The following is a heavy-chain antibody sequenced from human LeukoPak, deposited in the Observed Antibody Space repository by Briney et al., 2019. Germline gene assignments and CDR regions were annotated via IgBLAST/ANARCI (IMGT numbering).Heavy chain of an antibody. CDR2: INPNSGGT. CDR3: ARVVAGNWFDP. D-gene: IGHD6-19*01. CDR1: GYTFTGYY. J-gene: IGHJ5*02. Sequence: GASVKVSCKASGYTFTGYYMHWVRQGPGQGLEWMGRINPNSGGTNYAQKFQGRVTMTRDTSITTAYMELSRLRSNDTAVYYCARVVAGNWFDPWGQGTLVTVSS. V-gene: IGHV1-2*02.